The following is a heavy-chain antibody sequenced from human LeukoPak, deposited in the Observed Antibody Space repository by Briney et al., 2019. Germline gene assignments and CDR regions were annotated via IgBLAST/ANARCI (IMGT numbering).Heavy chain of an antibody. Sequence: SETLSLTCTVSGGSISSYYWSWIRQPPGKGLEWIGYIYFSGSTNYNPSLKSRVTISVDTSKNQFSLKLSSVTAADTAVYYCARWFGELSLFDPWGQGTLVTVSS. CDR1: GGSISSYY. J-gene: IGHJ5*02. V-gene: IGHV4-59*01. CDR3: ARWFGELSLFDP. CDR2: IYFSGST. D-gene: IGHD3-10*01.